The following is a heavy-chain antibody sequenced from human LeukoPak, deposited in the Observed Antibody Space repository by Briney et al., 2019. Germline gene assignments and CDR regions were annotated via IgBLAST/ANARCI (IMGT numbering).Heavy chain of an antibody. V-gene: IGHV6-1*01. Sequence: SQTLSLTCAISGDSASSNSAACNWTSQTPWRGLEWLGSTYYRSKWYNHYAVSVKSRISINPDTSKNQFSLQLNSVTPEDTAVYYCARGDSGYVDYWGQGTLVTVSS. J-gene: IGHJ4*02. CDR3: ARGDSGYVDY. D-gene: IGHD3-22*01. CDR1: GDSASSNSAA. CDR2: TYYRSKWYN.